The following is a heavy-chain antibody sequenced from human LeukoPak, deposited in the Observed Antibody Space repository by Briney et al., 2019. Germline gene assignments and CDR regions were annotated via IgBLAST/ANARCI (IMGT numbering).Heavy chain of an antibody. CDR1: GFTFSDYY. V-gene: IGHV3-11*01. J-gene: IGHJ4*02. CDR2: ISSSGSTI. D-gene: IGHD5-24*01. Sequence: GGSLTLSCAASGFTFSDYYMSWIRQAPGKGLEWVSYISSSGSTIYYADSVKGRFTISRDNAKNSLYLQMNSLRAEDTAVYYCARDKGSKWLQYDYWGQGTLVTVSS. CDR3: ARDKGSKWLQYDY.